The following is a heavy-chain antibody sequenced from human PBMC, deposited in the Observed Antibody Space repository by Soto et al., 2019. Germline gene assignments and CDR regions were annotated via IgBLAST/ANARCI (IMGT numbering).Heavy chain of an antibody. CDR1: GFTFSNYA. D-gene: IGHD2-8*02. J-gene: IGHJ4*02. CDR2: MSGNGGKI. CDR3: VKDPVSGGTGGAWLDY. V-gene: IGHV3-23*01. Sequence: PGGSLRLSCAVSGFTFSNYAMTWVRQAPGKGLERVSLMSGNGGKIVYADSVKGRSTISRDNSKNNLYLQINSLSLEDTAVYYCVKDPVSGGTGGAWLDYWGRGTLVTVSS.